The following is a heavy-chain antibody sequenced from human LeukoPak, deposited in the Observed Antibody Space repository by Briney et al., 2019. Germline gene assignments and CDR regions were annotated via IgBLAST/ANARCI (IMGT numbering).Heavy chain of an antibody. CDR1: GFTFSSYW. D-gene: IGHD3-3*01. J-gene: IGHJ6*04. CDR2: IKQDGSEK. V-gene: IGHV3-7*01. Sequence: PGGSPRLSCAASGFTFSSYWMSWVRQAPGMGLEWVANIKQDGSEKHFVDSVKGRYTISRDNAKNSLYLQMNNLRAEDTAVYYCAGDHTIGGFMDVWGKGTTVSVSS. CDR3: AGDHTIGGFMDV.